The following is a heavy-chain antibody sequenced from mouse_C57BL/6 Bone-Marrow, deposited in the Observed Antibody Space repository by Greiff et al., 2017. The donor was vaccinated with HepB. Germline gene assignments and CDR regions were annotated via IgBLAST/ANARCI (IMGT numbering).Heavy chain of an antibody. CDR1: GYTFTSYW. Sequence: VQLQQPGAELVKPGASVKMSCKASGYTFTSYWITWVKQRPGQGLEWIGDIYPGSGSTNYNEKFKSKATLTVDTSFSTAYMQRSSLTSEDSAVYYCARPPLYDYPYSYFDVSGTRTTVTVSS. V-gene: IGHV1-55*01. CDR2: IYPGSGST. D-gene: IGHD2-4*01. J-gene: IGHJ1*03. CDR3: ARPPLYDYPYSYFDV.